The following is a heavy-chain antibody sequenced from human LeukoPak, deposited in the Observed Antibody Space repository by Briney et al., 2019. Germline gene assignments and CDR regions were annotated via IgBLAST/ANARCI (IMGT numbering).Heavy chain of an antibody. CDR1: GFTLGDSW. Sequence: GGSLRLSCVASGFTLGDSWMTWVRQAPGKGLEWVADVKLDGGEEYVEAVKGRFTISRDNAKNSVYLQMNSLTAEDTAVYYCVRHRLYHFDYWGQGTLVSVSS. CDR3: VRHRLYHFDY. J-gene: IGHJ4*02. V-gene: IGHV3-7*03. CDR2: VKLDGGEE. D-gene: IGHD3-16*01.